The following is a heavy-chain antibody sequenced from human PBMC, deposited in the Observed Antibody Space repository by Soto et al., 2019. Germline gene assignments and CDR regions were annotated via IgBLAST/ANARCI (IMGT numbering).Heavy chain of an antibody. CDR1: GGPFSSHG. CDR2: IIPTFGTA. CDR3: ASGRSAQYFDC. D-gene: IGHD1-26*01. V-gene: IGHV1-69*06. Sequence: QVQLVQSGTVVQRRGSSVKVSCQASGGPFSSHGMAWVRPAPGQGPEWMGGIIPTFGTATYAPKFQGRVTITADKSTNTAYMERSSLRSEDTAVSYCASGRSAQYFDCWGQGNLITVSS. J-gene: IGHJ4*02.